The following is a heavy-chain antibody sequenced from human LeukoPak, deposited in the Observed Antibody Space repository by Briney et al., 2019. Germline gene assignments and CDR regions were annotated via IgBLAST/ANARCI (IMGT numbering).Heavy chain of an antibody. CDR3: ARGRRWLQLRWFDP. Sequence: ASVKVSCKASGYIFTGYYVHWVRQAPGQGLEWMGWINPNTGGTNYAQNFQGRVTITRNTSISTAYMELSSLRSEDTAVYYCARGRRWLQLRWFDPWGQGTLVTVSS. CDR1: GYIFTGYY. J-gene: IGHJ5*02. V-gene: IGHV1-2*02. CDR2: INPNTGGT. D-gene: IGHD5-24*01.